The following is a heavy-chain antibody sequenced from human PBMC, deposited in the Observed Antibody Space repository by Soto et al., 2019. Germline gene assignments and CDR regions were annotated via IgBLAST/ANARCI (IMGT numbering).Heavy chain of an antibody. J-gene: IGHJ5*02. V-gene: IGHV3-23*01. D-gene: IGHD2-2*01. CDR1: GFTFSSYA. CDR2: ISGSGGST. Sequence: GGSLRLSCAASGFTFSSYAMSWVRQAPGKGLEWVSAISGSGGSTYYADSVKGRFTISRDNSRNTLYLQMNSLRAEDTAVYYCAGKKLGYCSSTSCRFSWGQGTLVTVSS. CDR3: AGKKLGYCSSTSCRFS.